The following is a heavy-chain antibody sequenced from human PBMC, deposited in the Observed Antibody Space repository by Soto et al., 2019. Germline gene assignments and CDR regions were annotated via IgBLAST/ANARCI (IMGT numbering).Heavy chain of an antibody. CDR1: GGTFSSYA. CDR3: ARAHCSSTSCYGVPGY. J-gene: IGHJ4*02. V-gene: IGHV1-69*06. Sequence: QVQLVQSGAEVKKPGSSVKVSCKASGGTFSSYAISWVRQAPGQGLEWMGGIIPIFGTAYYAQKFQGRVTITADKSTSTAYMELISLRSEDTAVYYCARAHCSSTSCYGVPGYWGQGTLVTVSS. CDR2: IIPIFGTA. D-gene: IGHD2-2*01.